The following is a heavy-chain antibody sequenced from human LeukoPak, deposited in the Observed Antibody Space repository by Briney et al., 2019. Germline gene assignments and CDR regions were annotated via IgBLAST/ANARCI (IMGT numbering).Heavy chain of an antibody. V-gene: IGHV1-3*01. Sequence: ASVKVSCKASGYTFTNFALHWVRQAPGQRLEWMGWINAGNDNTKYSENFQGRVTFTRDTSATTAFMELSSLRSKDTAVYYCARDGRYGNYAGYWGQGTLVTVSS. CDR2: INAGNDNT. D-gene: IGHD4-11*01. J-gene: IGHJ4*02. CDR3: ARDGRYGNYAGY. CDR1: GYTFTNFA.